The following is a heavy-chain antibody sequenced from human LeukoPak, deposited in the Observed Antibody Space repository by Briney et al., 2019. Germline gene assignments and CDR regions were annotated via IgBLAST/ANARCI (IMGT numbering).Heavy chain of an antibody. CDR1: GFTFSSYW. D-gene: IGHD6-13*01. CDR3: ARDIEAAGLFLDY. CDR2: MKYDGSEK. Sequence: GGSLRLSCAASGFTFSSYWMSWVRQAPGKGLEWVANMKYDGSEKYYVDSVKGRFTISRDNAKNSLYLQMNSLRAEDTAVYYCARDIEAAGLFLDYWGQGTLVTVPS. J-gene: IGHJ4*02. V-gene: IGHV3-7*01.